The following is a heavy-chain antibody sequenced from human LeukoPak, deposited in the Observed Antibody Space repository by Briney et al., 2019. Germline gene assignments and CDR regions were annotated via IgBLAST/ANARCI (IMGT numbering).Heavy chain of an antibody. CDR1: GGSFDSFY. J-gene: IGHJ5*02. D-gene: IGHD1-1*01. CDR3: AVRLTTGRLGTATTWFDP. CDR2: VNQSGGS. Sequence: SETLSLTCAVYGGSFDSFYWNWVRQAPGKGLEWLGEVNQSGGSDYNPALESRVAISADASKRQFSLKVISVTAADTAVYYCAVRLTTGRLGTATTWFDPWGQGTLVSVSS. V-gene: IGHV4-34*01.